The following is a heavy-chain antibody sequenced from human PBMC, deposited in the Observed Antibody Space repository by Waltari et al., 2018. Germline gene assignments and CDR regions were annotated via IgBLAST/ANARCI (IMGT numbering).Heavy chain of an antibody. CDR3: ARDSRRDYYYGMDV. CDR2: IYSGGST. CDR1: GFTVSSNY. J-gene: IGHJ6*02. V-gene: IGHV3-53*01. Sequence: EVQLVESGGGLIQPGGSPRLYCAASGFTVSSNYMSWVRQAPGKGLEWVSVIYSGGSTYYADSVKGRFTISRDNSKNTLYLQMNSLRAEDTAVYYCARDSRRDYYYGMDVWGQGTTVTVSS.